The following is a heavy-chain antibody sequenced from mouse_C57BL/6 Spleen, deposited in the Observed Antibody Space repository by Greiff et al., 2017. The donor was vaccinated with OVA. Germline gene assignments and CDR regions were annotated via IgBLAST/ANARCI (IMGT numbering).Heavy chain of an antibody. J-gene: IGHJ1*03. Sequence: EVHLVESEGGLVQPGSSMKLSCTASGFTFSDYYMAWVRQVPEKGLEWVANINYDGSSTYYLDSLKSRFIISRDNAKNILYLQMSSLKSEDTATYYCAREGYGSSYWNFDVWGTGTTVTVSS. CDR2: INYDGSST. CDR3: AREGYGSSYWNFDV. V-gene: IGHV5-16*01. D-gene: IGHD1-1*01. CDR1: GFTFSDYY.